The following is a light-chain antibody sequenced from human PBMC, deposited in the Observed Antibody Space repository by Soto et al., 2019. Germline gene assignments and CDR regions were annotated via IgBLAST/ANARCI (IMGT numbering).Light chain of an antibody. V-gene: IGLV2-14*01. CDR3: SSYTSSSTLGVV. CDR2: DVS. Sequence: QSALTQPASVSGSPGQSINISSTGTSSDLGGYNYVSWYQQHPGKAPKLMIYDVSNRPSGVSNRFSGSKSGNTASLTISGLQAEDEADYYCSSYTSSSTLGVVFGGGTKLTVL. J-gene: IGLJ2*01. CDR1: SSDLGGYNY.